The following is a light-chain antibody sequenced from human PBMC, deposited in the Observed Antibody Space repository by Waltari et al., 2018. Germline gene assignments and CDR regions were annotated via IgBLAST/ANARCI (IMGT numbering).Light chain of an antibody. Sequence: QSALTQPASVSGSPGQSITISCTGTSSDIGTYNYASWYPPPPDRAPKLHICDVSKRPSGVSMRFTGSKSDNPASLTISGLQAEDEADYYCSSYTRVSASVVFGGGTKLTVL. J-gene: IGLJ3*02. CDR3: SSYTRVSASVV. CDR1: SSDIGTYNY. CDR2: DVS. V-gene: IGLV2-14*03.